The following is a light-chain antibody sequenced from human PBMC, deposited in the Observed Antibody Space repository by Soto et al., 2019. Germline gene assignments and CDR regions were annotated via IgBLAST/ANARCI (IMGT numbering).Light chain of an antibody. J-gene: IGKJ1*01. CDR1: QGISTY. V-gene: IGKV1-27*01. CDR3: QQYDSSPWT. CDR2: DAS. Sequence: DIQLTQSPSSLSASVGERVTITCRASQGISTYLAWYQQKPGEDPKVLIYDASTLQSGVPSRFSGSGSGTDFTLTISSLQPEDVATYYCQQYDSSPWTFGQGTKVEIK.